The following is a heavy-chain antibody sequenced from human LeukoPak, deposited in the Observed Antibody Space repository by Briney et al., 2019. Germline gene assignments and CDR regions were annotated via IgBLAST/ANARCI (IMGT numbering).Heavy chain of an antibody. V-gene: IGHV3-23*01. CDR1: GFTFSSYA. D-gene: IGHD3-10*01. Sequence: GGSLRLSCAASGFTFSSYAMSWVRQAPGKGLEWVSAISGSGGSTYYADSVKGRFTISRDNSKNTLYLQMNSLRAEDTAVYYCAKDLDYYGSGSYPSVDYWGQGTLVTVSS. J-gene: IGHJ4*02. CDR2: ISGSGGST. CDR3: AKDLDYYGSGSYPSVDY.